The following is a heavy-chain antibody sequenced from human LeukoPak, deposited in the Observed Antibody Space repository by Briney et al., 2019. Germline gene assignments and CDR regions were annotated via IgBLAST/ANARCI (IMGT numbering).Heavy chain of an antibody. CDR3: AGTSGSYYFDY. J-gene: IGHJ4*02. V-gene: IGHV4-34*01. Sequence: PSETLSLTCAVYGGSFSGYYWSWIRQPPGKGLEWIGEINHSGSTNSNPSLKSRVTISVDTSKNQFSLKLSSVTAADTAVYYCAGTSGSYYFDYWGQGTLVTVSS. CDR2: INHSGST. D-gene: IGHD1-26*01. CDR1: GGSFSGYY.